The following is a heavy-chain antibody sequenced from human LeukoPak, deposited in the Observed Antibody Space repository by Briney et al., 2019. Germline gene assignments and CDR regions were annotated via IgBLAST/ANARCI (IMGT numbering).Heavy chain of an antibody. CDR1: GFSFSGYE. J-gene: IGHJ4*02. Sequence: GGSLRLSCAASGFSFSGYEMNGVRQAPGKGLEWISYIGSSGRDIYYADSVRGRFTISRDNARSSLYLQMSSLRAEDTAVYHCVRENGGLDFWGQGTLVTVSS. CDR3: VRENGGLDF. D-gene: IGHD2-8*01. V-gene: IGHV3-48*03. CDR2: IGSSGRDI.